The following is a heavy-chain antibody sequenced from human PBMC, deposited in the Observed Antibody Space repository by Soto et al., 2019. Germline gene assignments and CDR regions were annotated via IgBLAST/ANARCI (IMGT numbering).Heavy chain of an antibody. Sequence: PSETLSLTCAVSGDSISSSVWWTWVRQPPGKGLEWIGEVFRTGNTNYNPSLKSRVTMSVDKSTNEFSLKVTSVTAADTAIYYCARKAWVRFDYWGQGALVTVTS. CDR2: VFRTGNT. CDR1: GDSISSSVW. V-gene: IGHV4-4*02. CDR3: ARKAWVRFDY. J-gene: IGHJ4*02. D-gene: IGHD7-27*01.